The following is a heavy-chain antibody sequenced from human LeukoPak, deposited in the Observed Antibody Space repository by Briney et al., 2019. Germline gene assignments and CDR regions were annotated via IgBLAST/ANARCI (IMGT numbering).Heavy chain of an antibody. CDR1: GFTFNSYG. CDR2: ISSSSSYI. Sequence: GGSLRLSCAASGFTFNSYGMNWVRQAPGKGLEWVSSISSSSSYIYYADSVKGRFTISRDNAKNSLYLQTNSLRAEDTAVYYCARGGSNVYYSDYWGQGTLVTVSS. CDR3: ARGGSNVYYSDY. J-gene: IGHJ4*02. V-gene: IGHV3-21*01. D-gene: IGHD3-22*01.